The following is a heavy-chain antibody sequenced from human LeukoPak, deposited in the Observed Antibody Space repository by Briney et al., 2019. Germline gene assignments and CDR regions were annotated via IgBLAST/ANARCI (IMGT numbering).Heavy chain of an antibody. Sequence: PSETLSLTCTVSGGSISSSSYYWGWIRQPPGKGLEWIGSIYYSGSTYYNPSLTSRVTISVDTSKNQFSLKLSSVTAADTAVYYCARDGVVRGVINNWFDPWGQGTLVTVSS. J-gene: IGHJ5*02. CDR2: IYYSGST. CDR3: ARDGVVRGVINNWFDP. D-gene: IGHD3-10*01. V-gene: IGHV4-39*07. CDR1: GGSISSSSYY.